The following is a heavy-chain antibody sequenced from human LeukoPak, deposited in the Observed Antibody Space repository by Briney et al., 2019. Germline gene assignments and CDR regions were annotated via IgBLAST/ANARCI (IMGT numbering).Heavy chain of an antibody. V-gene: IGHV4-34*01. Sequence: SETLSLTCAVFGGSFSGYYWTWIRQPPGKGLEWIGEINHNGSTNYNPSLKSRVTISIDTSKNQFSLRLNSVTAADTAVYYCAREGVAGPFDYWGQGTLVTVSS. CDR3: AREGVAGPFDY. J-gene: IGHJ4*02. D-gene: IGHD6-19*01. CDR2: INHNGST. CDR1: GGSFSGYY.